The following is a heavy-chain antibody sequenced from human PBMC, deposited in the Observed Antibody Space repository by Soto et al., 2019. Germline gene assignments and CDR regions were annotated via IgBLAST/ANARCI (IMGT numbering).Heavy chain of an antibody. D-gene: IGHD3-22*01. J-gene: IGHJ3*02. CDR1: GFTFSSYW. CDR2: INSDGSST. CDR3: ARAHDYYDSSGYYAFDI. Sequence: GGSLRLSCAASGFTFSSYWMHWVRQAPGKGLEWVSRINSDGSSTSYADSVKGRFTISRDNAKNTLYLQMNSLRAEDTAVYYCARAHDYYDSSGYYAFDIWGQGTMVTVSS. V-gene: IGHV3-74*01.